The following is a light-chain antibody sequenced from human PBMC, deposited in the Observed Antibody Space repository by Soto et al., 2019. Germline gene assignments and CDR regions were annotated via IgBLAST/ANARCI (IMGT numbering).Light chain of an antibody. CDR2: AAS. CDR1: QXXXSY. Sequence: ASQXXXSYLNWYQQQPRKAPKLLIYAASSLXXGVPSXXXXXXXXXXXXXTISSLQPEDFATYYCQQSYSTPTFGQGTKVXXK. CDR3: QQSYSTPT. V-gene: IGKV1-39*01. J-gene: IGKJ1*01.